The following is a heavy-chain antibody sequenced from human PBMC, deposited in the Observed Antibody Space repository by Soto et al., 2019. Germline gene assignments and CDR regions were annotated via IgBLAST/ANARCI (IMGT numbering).Heavy chain of an antibody. Sequence: RLSETLSLTCTVSDGSISGNFLTWIRQPAGKGLEWIGRISSNGNTDYNPSLKSRVTMSIDTSKNHFSLDLISVTASDTAIYYCAREVWVAGLLYYFDFWGQGTLVTVSS. CDR1: DGSISGNF. J-gene: IGHJ4*02. D-gene: IGHD6-19*01. CDR2: ISSNGNT. CDR3: AREVWVAGLLYYFDF. V-gene: IGHV4-4*07.